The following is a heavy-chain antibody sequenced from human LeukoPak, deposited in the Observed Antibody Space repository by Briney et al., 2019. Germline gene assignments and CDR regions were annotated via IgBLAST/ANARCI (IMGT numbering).Heavy chain of an antibody. J-gene: IGHJ4*02. Sequence: GGSLRLSCAASGFTFNLYAVHWVRQAPGKGLEWVALISYDGDNRNYADSVKGRFTISRDNYKNTLYLEMKSLTVEDTAVSYCARGKIYGSGSYYHFDYRGQGTLVTVSS. CDR3: ARGKIYGSGSYYHFDY. V-gene: IGHV3-30-3*01. CDR1: GFTFNLYA. D-gene: IGHD3-10*01. CDR2: ISYDGDNR.